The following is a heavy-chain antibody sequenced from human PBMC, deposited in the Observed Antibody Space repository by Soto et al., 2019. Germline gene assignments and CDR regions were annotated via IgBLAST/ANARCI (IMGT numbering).Heavy chain of an antibody. Sequence: LRLSCAASGFTFSSYAMHWVRQAPGKGLEWVAVISYDGSNKYYADSVKGRFTISRDNSKNTLYLQMNSLRAEDTAVYYCARDYPYYYDSSGYPTGYFDYWGQGTLVTVSS. D-gene: IGHD3-22*01. CDR1: GFTFSSYA. J-gene: IGHJ4*02. CDR3: ARDYPYYYDSSGYPTGYFDY. V-gene: IGHV3-30-3*01. CDR2: ISYDGSNK.